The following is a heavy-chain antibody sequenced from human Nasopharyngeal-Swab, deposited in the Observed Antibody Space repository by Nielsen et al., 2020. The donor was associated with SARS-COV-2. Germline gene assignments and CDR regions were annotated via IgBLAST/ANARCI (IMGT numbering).Heavy chain of an antibody. CDR3: ARARFYYDSSALDF. CDR2: ISSAGSDL. J-gene: IGHJ4*02. Sequence: GESLKISCAASGFSFSTNSMTWVRQAPGEGLGWVSSISSAGSDLNYADSVKGRFTISRDNAENSLFLQRSSLRAEDTAVYYCARARFYYDSSALDFWGQGTLVTVSS. D-gene: IGHD3-22*01. V-gene: IGHV3-21*01. CDR1: GFSFSTNS.